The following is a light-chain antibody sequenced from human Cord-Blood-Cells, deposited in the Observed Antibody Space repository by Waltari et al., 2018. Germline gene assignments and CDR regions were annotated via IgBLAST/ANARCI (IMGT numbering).Light chain of an antibody. J-gene: IGLJ1*01. CDR3: CSYAGSSTFYV. CDR1: SSAVGRYNL. Sequence: QSALTQPASASGSPGQSITISCTGTSSAVGRYNLVPWYQQNTGKAPKLMIYEVSKRPSGVSNRFSGSKSGNTASLTISGLQAEDEADYYCCSYAGSSTFYVFGTGTKVTVL. CDR2: EVS. V-gene: IGLV2-23*02.